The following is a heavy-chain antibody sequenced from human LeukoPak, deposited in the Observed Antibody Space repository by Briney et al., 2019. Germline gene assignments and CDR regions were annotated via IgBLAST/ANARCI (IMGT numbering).Heavy chain of an antibody. CDR2: ISSSSSSI. Sequence: KPGGSLRLSCAASGFTFSSYSMNWVRQAPGKGLEWVSSISSSSSSIYYADSVKGRFTISRDNAKNSLYLQMNSLRAEDTAVYYCARDPLGRAADCWGQGSLVTVSS. CDR1: GFTFSSYS. V-gene: IGHV3-21*01. J-gene: IGHJ4*02. D-gene: IGHD7-27*01. CDR3: ARDPLGRAADC.